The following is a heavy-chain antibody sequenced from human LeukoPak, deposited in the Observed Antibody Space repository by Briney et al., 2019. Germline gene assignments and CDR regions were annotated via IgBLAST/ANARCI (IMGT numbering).Heavy chain of an antibody. V-gene: IGHV3-48*03. CDR1: GFTFSSYE. Sequence: PGGSLRLSCAASGFTFSSYEMNWVRQAPGKGLEWVSYISSSGSTINYADSVKGRFTISRDNAKNSLYLQMNSLRAEDTAVYYCARDMGIAAAGTGFDYWGQGTLVTVSS. D-gene: IGHD6-13*01. CDR2: ISSSGSTI. J-gene: IGHJ4*02. CDR3: ARDMGIAAAGTGFDY.